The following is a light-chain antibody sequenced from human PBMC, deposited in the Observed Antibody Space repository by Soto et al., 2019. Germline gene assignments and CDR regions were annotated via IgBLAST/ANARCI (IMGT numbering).Light chain of an antibody. CDR2: TNN. Sequence: QSALTQPPSASGTPGQRVTISCSGGSSNIGRNPVNWYLQLPGTAPKLLIYTNNQRPSGVPDRVSASKSGTSASLTISGLQSEDEADYYCATWDDSLYGMVFGGGTKVTVL. CDR1: SSNIGRNP. J-gene: IGLJ2*01. V-gene: IGLV1-44*01. CDR3: ATWDDSLYGMV.